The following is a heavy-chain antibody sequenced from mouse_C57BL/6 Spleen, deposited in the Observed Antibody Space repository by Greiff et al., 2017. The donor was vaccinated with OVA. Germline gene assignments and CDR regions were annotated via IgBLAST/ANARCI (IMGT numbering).Heavy chain of an antibody. V-gene: IGHV5-12*01. CDR3: ARQGTTGGFAY. CDR1: GFTFSDYY. Sequence: EVQLVESGGGLVQPGGSLKLSCAASGFTFSDYYMYWVRQTPEKRLEWVAYISNGGGSTYYPDTVKGRFTISRDNAKNTLYLQMSRLKSEDTAMYYCARQGTTGGFAYWGQGTLVTVSA. CDR2: ISNGGGST. D-gene: IGHD1-1*01. J-gene: IGHJ3*01.